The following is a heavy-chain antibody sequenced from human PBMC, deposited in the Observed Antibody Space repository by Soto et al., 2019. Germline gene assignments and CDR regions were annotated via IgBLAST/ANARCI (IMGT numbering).Heavy chain of an antibody. CDR3: AREGISSSWYRRALGQRAFFDY. CDR1: GFTFSSYA. Sequence: QVQLVESGGGVVQPGRSLRLSCAASGFTFSSYAMHWVRQAPGKGLEWVAVISYDGSNKYYADSVKGRFTISRDNSKNTLYLQMNSLRAEDTAVYYCAREGISSSWYRRALGQRAFFDYWGQGTLVTVSS. J-gene: IGHJ4*02. D-gene: IGHD6-13*01. CDR2: ISYDGSNK. V-gene: IGHV3-30-3*01.